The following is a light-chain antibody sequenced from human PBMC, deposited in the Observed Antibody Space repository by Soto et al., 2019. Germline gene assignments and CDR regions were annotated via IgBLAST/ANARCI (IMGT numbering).Light chain of an antibody. V-gene: IGKV3-20*01. Sequence: DIVLTQSPGTLSLSPGERATLSCRASQSVSSRYVAWYQQKPDQAPRLLIYGASSRATGIPDRCSGSVSVKQFTLTLSGVETDEFSVFFCQQYSSSPPAFGGRTKIEIK. J-gene: IGKJ4*01. CDR2: GAS. CDR3: QQYSSSPPA. CDR1: QSVSSRY.